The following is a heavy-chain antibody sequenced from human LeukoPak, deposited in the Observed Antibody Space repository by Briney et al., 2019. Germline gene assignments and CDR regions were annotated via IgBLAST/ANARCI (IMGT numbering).Heavy chain of an antibody. J-gene: IGHJ5*02. Sequence: PSETLSLTCTVSGGSISSYYWSWIRQPAGKGLEWIGRIYTSGSTNYNPSLKSRVTMSVDTSKNQFSLKLSSVTAADTAVYYCARDRRYSGYDLLDPWGQGTLVTVSS. D-gene: IGHD5-12*01. CDR2: IYTSGST. V-gene: IGHV4-4*07. CDR3: ARDRRYSGYDLLDP. CDR1: GGSISSYY.